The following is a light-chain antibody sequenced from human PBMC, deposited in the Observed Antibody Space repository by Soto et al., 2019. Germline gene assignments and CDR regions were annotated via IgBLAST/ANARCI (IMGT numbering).Light chain of an antibody. CDR2: KAS. CDR3: QQYNSFIWT. V-gene: IGKV1-5*03. J-gene: IGKJ1*01. Sequence: DIQMTQSPSTLSASVGDRVTIICRARQRISSWLAWYQQKGGKAPKLLISKASNLDSGVPSRFSGSGSGTEFNLTTSSLQPEDFATYYCQQYNSFIWTFGQGTKVDIK. CDR1: QRISSW.